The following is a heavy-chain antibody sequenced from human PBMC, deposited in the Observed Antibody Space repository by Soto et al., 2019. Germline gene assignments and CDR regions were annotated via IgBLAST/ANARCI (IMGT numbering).Heavy chain of an antibody. CDR1: GYTFTSYG. CDR2: MNPNSGNT. D-gene: IGHD6-6*01. Sequence: GASVKVSCKASGYTFTSYGISWVRQAPGQGLEWMGWMNPNSGNTGYAQKFQGRVTMTRNTSISTAYMELSSLRSEDTAGYYCAREFIRSSSHDPNDYWGQGTLVTVSS. J-gene: IGHJ4*02. V-gene: IGHV1-8*02. CDR3: AREFIRSSSHDPNDY.